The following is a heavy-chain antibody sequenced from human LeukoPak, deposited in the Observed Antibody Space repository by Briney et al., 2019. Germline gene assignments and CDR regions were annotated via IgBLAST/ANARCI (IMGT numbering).Heavy chain of an antibody. Sequence: ASVKVSCKASGYTFTSYDINWVRQATGQGLEWMGWMNPNSGNTGYAQKFQGRVTMTRNTSISTAYMELSSLTSEGTAVYYCARSRIAAAGINWFDPWGQGTLVTVSS. D-gene: IGHD6-13*01. CDR3: ARSRIAAAGINWFDP. J-gene: IGHJ5*02. CDR2: MNPNSGNT. V-gene: IGHV1-8*02. CDR1: GYTFTSYD.